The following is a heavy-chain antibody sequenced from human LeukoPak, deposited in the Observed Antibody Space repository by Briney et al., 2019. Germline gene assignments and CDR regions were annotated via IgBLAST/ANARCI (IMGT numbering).Heavy chain of an antibody. V-gene: IGHV3-48*03. D-gene: IGHD3-22*01. Sequence: PGGSLRLSCAASGFIFSSYEMKWVRQAPGKGRECVSYISSSGSTIYYADSAKGRFTISRDNAQNSLYMQMNSLRAEDTAVYYCASNYESSGFLRNFDYWGQGTLVTVSS. CDR2: ISSSGSTI. CDR3: ASNYESSGFLRNFDY. CDR1: GFIFSSYE. J-gene: IGHJ4*02.